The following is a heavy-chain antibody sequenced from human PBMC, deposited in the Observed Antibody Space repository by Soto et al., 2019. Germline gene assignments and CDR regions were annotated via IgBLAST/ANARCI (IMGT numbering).Heavy chain of an antibody. J-gene: IGHJ4*02. D-gene: IGHD6-13*01. Sequence: GTPSVTCTITGDSVNSYYLSLIQRPAGRGRDCVGCVCYSGSTNYNPSLKIRVSISVDTSKSQISLRLKSVTAADTVVYYSEGAETSGIHYFDYLVQGSLVTVS. CDR3: EGAETSGIHYFDY. V-gene: IGHV4-59*02. CDR1: GDSVNSYY. CDR2: VCYSGST.